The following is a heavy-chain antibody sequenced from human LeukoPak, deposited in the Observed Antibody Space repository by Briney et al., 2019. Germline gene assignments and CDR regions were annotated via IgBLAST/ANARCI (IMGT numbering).Heavy chain of an antibody. D-gene: IGHD6-19*01. CDR1: GDSITSGTFY. J-gene: IGHJ5*02. CDR2: MYYSGTT. V-gene: IGHV4-39*01. CDR3: AKSRVNSDWYNWFDP. Sequence: SETLSLTCTVSGDSITSGTFYWGWIRQPPGKGLEWIGSMYYSGTTYYNPSLKSRATITVDTSKNQFSLKLNSVTATDTAVYYCAKSRVNSDWYNWFDPWGREPWSPSHQ.